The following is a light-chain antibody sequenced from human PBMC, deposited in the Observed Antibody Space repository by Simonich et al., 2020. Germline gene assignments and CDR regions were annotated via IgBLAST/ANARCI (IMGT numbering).Light chain of an antibody. CDR1: SGHSSYA. V-gene: IGLV4-69*01. J-gene: IGLJ2*01. Sequence: QLVLTQSPSASASLGASVKLTCTLSSGHSSYAIAWHQQQPEKGPRNLMKLNSDGSHSKGDGIPDRFSGSSSGAERYLTISSLQSEDEADYYCQTWGTGIAVFGGGTKLTVL. CDR2: LNSDGSH. CDR3: QTWGTGIAV.